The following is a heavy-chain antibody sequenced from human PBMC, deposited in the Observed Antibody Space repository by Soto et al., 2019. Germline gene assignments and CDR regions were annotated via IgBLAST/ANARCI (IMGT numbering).Heavy chain of an antibody. V-gene: IGHV4-34*01. J-gene: IGHJ4*02. CDR1: GGSISNYY. CDR2: INHSGST. Sequence: SETLSLTCTVSGGSISNYYWSWIRQPAGKGLEWIGEINHSGSTNYNPSLKSRVTISVDTSKNQFSLKLSSVTAADTAVYYCASSEGDYWGQGNPVTVSS. CDR3: ASSEGDY.